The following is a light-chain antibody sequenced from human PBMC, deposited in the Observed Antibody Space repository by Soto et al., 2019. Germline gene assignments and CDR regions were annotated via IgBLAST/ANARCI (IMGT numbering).Light chain of an antibody. CDR3: CSYAGSSTVV. CDR2: EGS. J-gene: IGLJ3*02. CDR1: SRDVGSYNL. Sequence: QSALIQPASVSGSPGQSITISCTGTSRDVGSYNLVSWYQQHPGKAPKLMIYEGSKRPSGVSNRFSGSKSGNTASLTISGLQAEDEADYYCCSYAGSSTVVFGGGTKLTVL. V-gene: IGLV2-23*01.